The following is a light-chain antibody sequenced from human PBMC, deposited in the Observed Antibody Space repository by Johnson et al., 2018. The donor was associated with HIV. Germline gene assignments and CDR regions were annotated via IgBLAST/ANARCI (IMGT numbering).Light chain of an antibody. Sequence: QSVLMQPPSVSAAPGQKVTISCSGSSSNIGNNYVSWYQQLPGTAPKLLIYENNKRPSGIPDRFSGSKSGTSATLVITGLQTGDEADYYCGTWDSSLSAHYVFGTGTKVTVL. J-gene: IGLJ1*01. CDR3: GTWDSSLSAHYV. CDR1: SSNIGNNY. CDR2: ENN. V-gene: IGLV1-51*02.